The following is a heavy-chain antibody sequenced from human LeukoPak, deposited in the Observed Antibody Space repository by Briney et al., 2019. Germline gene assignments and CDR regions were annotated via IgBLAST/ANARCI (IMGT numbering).Heavy chain of an antibody. Sequence: SETLSLTCTVSGGSISSYYWSWIRQPPGKGLEWIGYIYYSGSTNYNPSLKSRVTISVGTSKNQFSLKLSSATAADTAVYYCATGRDSSSWDDAFDIWGQGTMVTVSS. J-gene: IGHJ3*02. V-gene: IGHV4-59*01. CDR1: GGSISSYY. D-gene: IGHD6-13*01. CDR2: IYYSGST. CDR3: ATGRDSSSWDDAFDI.